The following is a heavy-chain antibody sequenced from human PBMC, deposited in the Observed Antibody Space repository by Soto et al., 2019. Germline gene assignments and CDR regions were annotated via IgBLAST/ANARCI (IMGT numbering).Heavy chain of an antibody. D-gene: IGHD6-13*01. CDR3: ASVVGYSSSSAFDY. Sequence: SVKVSCKASGGTFSSYAISWVRQAPGQGLEWMGGIIPIFGTANYAQKFQGRVTITADKSTSTAYMELSSLRSEDTAVYYCASVVGYSSSSAFDYWGQGTLVTVSS. CDR2: IIPIFGTA. V-gene: IGHV1-69*06. CDR1: GGTFSSYA. J-gene: IGHJ4*02.